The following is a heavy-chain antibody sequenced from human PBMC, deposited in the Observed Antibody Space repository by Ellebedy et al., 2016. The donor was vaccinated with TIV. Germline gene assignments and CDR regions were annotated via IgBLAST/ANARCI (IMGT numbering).Heavy chain of an antibody. CDR3: ARGPTPPIVVVPAASAFFDY. J-gene: IGHJ4*02. CDR1: GGSFSGYY. V-gene: IGHV4-34*01. Sequence: SETLSLTXAVYGGSFSGYYWSWIRQPPGKGLEWIGEINHSGSTNYNPSLKSRVTISVDTSKNQFSLKLSSVTAADTAVYYCARGPTPPIVVVPAASAFFDYWGQGTLVTVSS. D-gene: IGHD2-2*01. CDR2: INHSGST.